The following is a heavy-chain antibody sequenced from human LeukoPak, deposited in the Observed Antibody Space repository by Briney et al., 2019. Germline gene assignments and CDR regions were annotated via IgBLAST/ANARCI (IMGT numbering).Heavy chain of an antibody. J-gene: IGHJ4*02. V-gene: IGHV4-59*08. Sequence: PSETRPLTWAVNGGSFSSYSWSWFRNPPGKGLEWIGYIYYSGSTNYNPSLKSRVTISVDTSKNQFSLKLSSMTAADTAVYYCATGDTVTVDYWGQGTLVTVSS. CDR3: ATGDTVTVDY. D-gene: IGHD4-17*01. CDR2: IYYSGST. CDR1: GGSFSSYS.